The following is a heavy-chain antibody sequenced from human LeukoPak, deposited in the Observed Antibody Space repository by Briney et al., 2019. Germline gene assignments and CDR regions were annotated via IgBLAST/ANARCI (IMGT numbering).Heavy chain of an antibody. CDR2: ISYSGST. V-gene: IGHV4-59*01. CDR3: ARDFRTSWYGGTNWFDP. D-gene: IGHD4-23*01. Sequence: SETLSLTCTVSGGSISSYYWSWIRQPPGKGLEWIGYISYSGSTNYNPSLKSRVTISVDTSKNQFSLKLSSVTAADTAVYYCARDFRTSWYGGTNWFDPWGQGTLVTVSS. CDR1: GGSISSYY. J-gene: IGHJ5*02.